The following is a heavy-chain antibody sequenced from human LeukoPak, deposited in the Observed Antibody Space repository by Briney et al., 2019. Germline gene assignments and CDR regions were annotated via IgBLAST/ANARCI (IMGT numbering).Heavy chain of an antibody. Sequence: SETLSHTCTVSGGFISSSSYYWGWIRQPPGKGLEWIGSIYYSGSTYYNPSLKSRVTISVDTSKNQFSLKLSSVTAADTAVYYCARQEYGFSDNYYYYGMDVWGQGTTVTVSS. CDR3: ARQEYGFSDNYYYYGMDV. CDR1: GGFISSSSYY. V-gene: IGHV4-39*01. J-gene: IGHJ6*02. CDR2: IYYSGST. D-gene: IGHD3-3*01.